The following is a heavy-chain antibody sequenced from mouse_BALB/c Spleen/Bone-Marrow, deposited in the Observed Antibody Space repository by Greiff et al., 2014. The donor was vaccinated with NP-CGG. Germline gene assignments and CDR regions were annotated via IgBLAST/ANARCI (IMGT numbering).Heavy chain of an antibody. CDR2: IWAGGST. CDR1: GFSLTSYG. CDR3: ARGSYYEGAMDY. Sequence: VQLQQSGPGLVAPSQSLSITCTVSGFSLTSYGVHWVRQPPGKVLEWLGVIWAGGSTNYNSALMSRLSISKDNSKTQVFLKMNSLQTDDTAMYYCARGSYYEGAMDYWGQGTSVTVSS. D-gene: IGHD1-1*01. J-gene: IGHJ4*01. V-gene: IGHV2-9*02.